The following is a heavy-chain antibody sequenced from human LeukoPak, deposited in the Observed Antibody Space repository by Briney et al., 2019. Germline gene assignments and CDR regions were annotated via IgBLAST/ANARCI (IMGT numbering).Heavy chain of an antibody. CDR3: ARTQYCTSSTSCYFGYFDH. D-gene: IGHD2-2*01. CDR1: GGSISSGDYY. V-gene: IGHV4-30-4*01. CDR2: IYYSGST. Sequence: SQTLSLTCTVSGGSISSGDYYWSWIRQPPGKGLEWIGYIYYSGSTYYNPSLKSRVTISVDTSKNQFSLKLSSVTAADTAVYYCARTQYCTSSTSCYFGYFDHWGQGTLVTVSS. J-gene: IGHJ4*02.